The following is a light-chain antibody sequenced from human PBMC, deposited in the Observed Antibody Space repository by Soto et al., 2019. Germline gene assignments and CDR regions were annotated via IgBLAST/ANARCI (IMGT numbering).Light chain of an antibody. J-gene: IGKJ1*01. CDR2: GAS. CDR3: QQYNNWPREWT. CDR1: QSVSSN. Sequence: EIVMTQSPSTLSVSPLERSTLSCRASQSVSSNLAWYQQKPGQAPRLLIYGASTRATGIPARFSGSGSGTEFTLTISSLQSEDFAVYYCQQYNNWPREWTFGQGTKVDIK. V-gene: IGKV3-15*01.